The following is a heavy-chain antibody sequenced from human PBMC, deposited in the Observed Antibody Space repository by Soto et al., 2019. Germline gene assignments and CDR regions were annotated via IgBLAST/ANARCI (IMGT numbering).Heavy chain of an antibody. CDR3: AREDSIIIPAVSDF. CDR1: GFAFNNYG. CDR2: IXXXXXX. Sequence: GGSLRLSCTVPGFAFNNYGINWVRQAPGKGLEWVSSIXXXXXXXXXDSVKGRFAISRDNAKSSVSLQMNTLRVEDTAVYYCAREDSIIIPAVSDFWGQGTLVTVS. V-gene: IGHV3-21*01. D-gene: IGHD2-2*01. J-gene: IGHJ4*02.